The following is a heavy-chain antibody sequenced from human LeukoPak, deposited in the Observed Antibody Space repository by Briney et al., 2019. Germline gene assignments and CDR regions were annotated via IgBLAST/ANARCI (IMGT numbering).Heavy chain of an antibody. CDR2: INHSGST. CDR1: GGSFSGYY. V-gene: IGHV4-34*01. D-gene: IGHD2-15*01. Sequence: SETLSLTCAVYGGSFSGYYWSWIRQPPGKGLEWIGEINHSGSTNYNPSLKSRVTISVDTSKNQFPLKLSSVTAADTAVYYCARGPRYCSGGSCYWNWFDPWGQGTLVTVSS. CDR3: ARGPRYCSGGSCYWNWFDP. J-gene: IGHJ5*02.